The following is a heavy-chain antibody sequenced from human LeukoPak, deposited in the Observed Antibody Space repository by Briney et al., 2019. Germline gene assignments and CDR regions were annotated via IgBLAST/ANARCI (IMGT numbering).Heavy chain of an antibody. CDR3: ARDARGAAAADDAFDI. D-gene: IGHD6-13*01. V-gene: IGHV4-31*03. J-gene: IGHJ3*02. CDR2: IYYSGST. Sequence: SETLSLTCTVSGGSISSGGYYWSWIRQHPGTGLEWIGYIYYSGSTYYNPSLKSRVTISVDTSKNQFSLKLSSVTAADTAVYYCARDARGAAAADDAFDIWGQGTMVTVSS. CDR1: GGSISSGGYY.